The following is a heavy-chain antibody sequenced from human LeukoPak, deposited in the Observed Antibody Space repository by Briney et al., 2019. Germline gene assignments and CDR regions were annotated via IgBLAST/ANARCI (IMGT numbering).Heavy chain of an antibody. V-gene: IGHV4-4*02. CDR1: GGSISSSNW. J-gene: IGHJ3*02. CDR3: ARGLSVPGSYVGDDAFDI. D-gene: IGHD1-26*01. CDR2: IYHSGST. Sequence: SGTLSLTCAVSGGSISSSNWWSCVRQPPGKGLEWIGEIYHSGSTNYNPSLKSRVTISVDKSKNQFSLKLSSVTAADTAVYYCARGLSVPGSYVGDDAFDIWGQGTMVTVSS.